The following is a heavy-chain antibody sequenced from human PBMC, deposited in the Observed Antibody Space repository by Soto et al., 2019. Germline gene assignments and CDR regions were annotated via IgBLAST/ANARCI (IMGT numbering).Heavy chain of an antibody. Sequence: SCAASGFTFSSYAMHWVRQAPGKGLEWVAVISYDGSNKYYADSVKGRFTISRDNSKNTLYLQMNSLRAEDTAVYYCARGQLQPDYWGQGTLVTVSS. CDR3: ARGQLQPDY. J-gene: IGHJ4*02. CDR1: GFTFSSYA. CDR2: ISYDGSNK. V-gene: IGHV3-30-3*01. D-gene: IGHD6-6*01.